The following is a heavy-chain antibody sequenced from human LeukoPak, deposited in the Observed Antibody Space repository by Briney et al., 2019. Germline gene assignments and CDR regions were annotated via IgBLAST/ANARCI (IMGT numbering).Heavy chain of an antibody. CDR2: ISPVSSYT. CDR1: GFSFNSYT. J-gene: IGHJ6*02. V-gene: IGHV3-21*01. D-gene: IGHD2/OR15-2a*01. Sequence: PGGSLRLSCLASGFSFNSYTMNWVREAPGKGLEWVSTISPVSSYTWYAESVKGRFTISRDNPKNSLYLQMDSLRAEDTAAYYCVRDVSRRIGMDVWGQGTTVTVSS. CDR3: VRDVSRRIGMDV.